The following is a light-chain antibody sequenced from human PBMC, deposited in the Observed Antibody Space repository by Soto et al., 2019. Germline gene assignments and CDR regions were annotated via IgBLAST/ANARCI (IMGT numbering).Light chain of an antibody. CDR2: GAS. V-gene: IGKV3-15*01. Sequence: SVLPKSHGTLSLSPGERATLSCRASQSITNNYLAWYQQKPGQAPRLLIFGASNRATRIPTRFSGTGSGTEFTLTISSLQSEDFAVYYCQYYNNWPPSWPFGQGTKVDIK. CDR1: QSITNN. J-gene: IGKJ1*01. CDR3: QYYNNWPPSWP.